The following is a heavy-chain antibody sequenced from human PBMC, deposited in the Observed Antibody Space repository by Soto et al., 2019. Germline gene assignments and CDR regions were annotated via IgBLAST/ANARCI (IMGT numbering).Heavy chain of an antibody. Sequence: ASVKVSCQASGYTFTSYDINWVRQATGQGLEWMGWMNPNSGNTGYAQKFQGRVTMTRNTSISAAYMELSSLRSEDTAVYYCARVGRKYQLPTFDDYWGQGTLVTVSS. J-gene: IGHJ4*02. CDR1: GYTFTSYD. V-gene: IGHV1-8*01. D-gene: IGHD2-2*01. CDR3: ARVGRKYQLPTFDDY. CDR2: MNPNSGNT.